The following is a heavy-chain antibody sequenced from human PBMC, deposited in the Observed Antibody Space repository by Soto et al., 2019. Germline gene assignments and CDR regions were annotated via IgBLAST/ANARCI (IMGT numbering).Heavy chain of an antibody. CDR3: ARDRRQEYCSSTSCRLYWFDP. D-gene: IGHD2-2*01. Sequence: GGSLRLSCAASGFTFSSYAMHWVRQAPGKGLEWVAVISYDGSNKYYADSVKGRFTIPRDNSKNTLYLQMNSLRGEDTAVYYCARDRRQEYCSSTSCRLYWFDPWGQGTLVTVSS. V-gene: IGHV3-30-3*01. CDR2: ISYDGSNK. J-gene: IGHJ5*02. CDR1: GFTFSSYA.